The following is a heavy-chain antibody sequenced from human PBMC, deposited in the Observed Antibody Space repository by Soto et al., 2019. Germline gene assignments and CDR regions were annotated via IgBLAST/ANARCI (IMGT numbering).Heavy chain of an antibody. J-gene: IGHJ4*02. V-gene: IGHV1-2*04. CDR3: GVGGPDSPYYFDY. CDR1: GYTFTGYY. CDR2: INPNSGGT. D-gene: IGHD3-10*01. Sequence: ASVKVSCKASGYTFTGYYMHWVRQAPGQGLEWMGWINPNSGGTNYAQKFQGWVTMTRDTSISTAYMELSRLRSDDTAVNFGGVGGPDSPYYFDYWGRGTLVTVSS.